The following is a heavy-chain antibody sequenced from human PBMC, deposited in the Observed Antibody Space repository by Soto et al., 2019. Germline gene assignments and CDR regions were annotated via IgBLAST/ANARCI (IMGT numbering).Heavy chain of an antibody. J-gene: IGHJ5*02. CDR1: GGTFSSYA. V-gene: IGHV1-69*13. Sequence: SVKVSCKASGGTFSSYAISWVRQAPGQGLEWMGGIIPIFGTANYAQKFQGRVTITADESTSTAYMELSSLRSEDTAVYYCARDPNGVQIWNRGGNWFDHWGQGTLVTVSS. CDR3: ARDPNGVQIWNRGGNWFDH. CDR2: IIPIFGTA. D-gene: IGHD2-8*01.